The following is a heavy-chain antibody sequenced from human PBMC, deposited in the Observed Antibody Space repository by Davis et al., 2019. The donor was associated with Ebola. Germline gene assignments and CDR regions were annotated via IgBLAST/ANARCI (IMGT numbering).Heavy chain of an antibody. D-gene: IGHD1-14*01. V-gene: IGHV3-7*03. CDR1: GFTFSSYG. Sequence: PEGSLRLSCAASGFTFSSYGMHWVRQAPGKGLEWVANIKQDGSEKYYVDSVKGRFTISRDNAKNSLYLQMNSLRAEDTAVYYCARKLPTRYYYYYGMDVWGQGTTVTVSS. J-gene: IGHJ6*02. CDR2: IKQDGSEK. CDR3: ARKLPTRYYYYYGMDV.